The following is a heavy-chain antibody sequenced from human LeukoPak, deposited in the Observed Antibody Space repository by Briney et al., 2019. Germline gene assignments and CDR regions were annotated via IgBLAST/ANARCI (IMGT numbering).Heavy chain of an antibody. Sequence: ASVKVSFKTSGYTFTVYYMHWVRQAPGQGLEWMGWINPSSGATNYIQEFQGRVTMTRDTSITTAYMELSGLRSDDTAVYYCAREGREFGPHKLAGFDYWGQGTLVTVSS. CDR3: AREGREFGPHKLAGFDY. CDR1: GYTFTVYY. V-gene: IGHV1-2*02. D-gene: IGHD3-10*01. J-gene: IGHJ4*02. CDR2: INPSSGAT.